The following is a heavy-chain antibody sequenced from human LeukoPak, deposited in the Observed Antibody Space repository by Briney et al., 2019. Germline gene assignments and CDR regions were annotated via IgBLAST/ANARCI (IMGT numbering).Heavy chain of an antibody. J-gene: IGHJ4*02. CDR1: GFTFSSYE. D-gene: IGHD6-13*01. Sequence: GGSLRLSCAASGFTFSSYEVNWVRQAPGKGLEWVSYISTSGNLIYYADSVKGRFTISRDNAKNSLYLQMNSLRAEDTAVYYCARVASSGGIFDYWGQGTLVTVSS. CDR3: ARVASSGGIFDY. CDR2: ISTSGNLI. V-gene: IGHV3-48*03.